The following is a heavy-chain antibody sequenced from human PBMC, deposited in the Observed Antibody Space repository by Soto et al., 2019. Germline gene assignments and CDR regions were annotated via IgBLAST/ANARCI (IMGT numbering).Heavy chain of an antibody. Sequence: QVQLQESGPGLVKPSETLSLTCTVSGGSISSFDWNWIRQSPGKGLEWIGYISYSGSTNYNPSLKNRVTISVGTSKNQFSLKLSSVTAADTAVYYCARQDTSGYAFDYWGQGTLVTVSS. CDR1: GGSISSFD. D-gene: IGHD3-22*01. CDR3: ARQDTSGYAFDY. J-gene: IGHJ4*02. V-gene: IGHV4-59*08. CDR2: ISYSGST.